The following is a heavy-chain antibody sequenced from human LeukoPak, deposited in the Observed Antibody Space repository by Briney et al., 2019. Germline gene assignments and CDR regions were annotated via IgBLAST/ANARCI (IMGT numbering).Heavy chain of an antibody. CDR3: AAASGYSYFEH. V-gene: IGHV3-23*01. D-gene: IGHD6-13*01. CDR2: ISGSDGST. CDR1: GFAFSSYA. J-gene: IGHJ1*01. Sequence: GGSLRLSCAASGFAFSSYAMSWVRQAPGKGLEWVSTISGSDGSTYYADSVKGRFTISRDNSNNTVYLQMNSLRVEDTAVYYCAAASGYSYFEHWGQGTLVIVSS.